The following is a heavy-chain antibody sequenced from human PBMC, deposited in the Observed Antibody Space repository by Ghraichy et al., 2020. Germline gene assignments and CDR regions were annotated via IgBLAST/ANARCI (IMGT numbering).Heavy chain of an antibody. Sequence: ASVKVSCKVSGYTLTELSMHWVRQAPGKGLEWMGGFDPEDGETIYAQKFQGRVTMTEDTSTDTAYMELSSLRSEDTAVYYCATRFASYYYDSSAEYYFDYWGQGTLVTVSS. CDR3: ATRFASYYYDSSAEYYFDY. CDR1: GYTLTELS. J-gene: IGHJ4*02. D-gene: IGHD3-22*01. V-gene: IGHV1-24*01. CDR2: FDPEDGET.